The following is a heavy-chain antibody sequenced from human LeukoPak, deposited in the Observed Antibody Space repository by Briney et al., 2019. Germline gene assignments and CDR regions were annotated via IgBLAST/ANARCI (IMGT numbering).Heavy chain of an antibody. CDR2: IYYSGST. J-gene: IGHJ4*02. Sequence: SETLSLTCTVSGGSISSYYWSWIRQPPGKGLEWIGYIYYSGSTNYNPSLKSRVTISVDTSKNQFSLKLSSVTAADTAVYYCARDDPPGYWGQGTLVTVSS. CDR1: GGSISSYY. V-gene: IGHV4-59*01. CDR3: ARDDPPGY.